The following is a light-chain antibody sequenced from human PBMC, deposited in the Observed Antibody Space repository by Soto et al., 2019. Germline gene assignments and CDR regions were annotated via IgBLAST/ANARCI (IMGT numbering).Light chain of an antibody. J-gene: IGKJ2*01. Sequence: EIVLTQSPGTLSLSPGERATLSCRASQSVTSSYLAWFQQKPGQAPRLLIYGASSRATGIPDRFSGSGSRTAFALAISRLEPEDFAVYYCKQYDGSPYPVGQGTKLEIK. CDR2: GAS. CDR1: QSVTSSY. V-gene: IGKV3-20*01. CDR3: KQYDGSPYP.